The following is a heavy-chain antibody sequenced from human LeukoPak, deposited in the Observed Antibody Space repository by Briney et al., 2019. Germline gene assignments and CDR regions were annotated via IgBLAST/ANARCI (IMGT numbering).Heavy chain of an antibody. CDR2: FDPEDGET. Sequence: ASAKVSCKVSGYTLTELSMHWVRQAPGKGLEWMGGFDPEDGETIYAQKFQGRVTMTEDTSTDTAYMELSSLRSEDTAVYYCATGDSSGYYFDYWGQGTLVTVSS. J-gene: IGHJ4*02. CDR3: ATGDSSGYYFDY. V-gene: IGHV1-24*01. CDR1: GYTLTELS. D-gene: IGHD3-22*01.